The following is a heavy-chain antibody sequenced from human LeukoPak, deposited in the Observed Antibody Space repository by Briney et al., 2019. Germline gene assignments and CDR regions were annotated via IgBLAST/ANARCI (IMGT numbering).Heavy chain of an antibody. CDR1: GFTFSSYA. CDR3: AKGSEWLVLYDY. Sequence: GGSLRLSCAASGFTFSSYAMSWVRQAPGKGLEWVSAISGSGGSTYYADSVKGRFTISRGNSKNTLYLQMNSLRAEDTAVYYCAKGSEWLVLYDYWGQGTLVTVSS. CDR2: ISGSGGST. J-gene: IGHJ4*02. V-gene: IGHV3-23*01. D-gene: IGHD6-19*01.